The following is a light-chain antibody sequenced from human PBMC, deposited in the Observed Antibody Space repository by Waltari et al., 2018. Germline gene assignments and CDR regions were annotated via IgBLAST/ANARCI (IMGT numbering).Light chain of an antibody. CDR2: EDN. J-gene: IGLJ7*01. Sequence: TQPPSVSAAPGQRVTISCSGGSSNIGNNYVSWYRQFPGTAPKLLIYEDNERPSGVPGRFSGSKSGTSATLDITGLQAGDEADYYCGTWDSSLSGAVFGGGTHLTVL. CDR1: SSNIGNNY. V-gene: IGLV1-51*02. CDR3: GTWDSSLSGAV.